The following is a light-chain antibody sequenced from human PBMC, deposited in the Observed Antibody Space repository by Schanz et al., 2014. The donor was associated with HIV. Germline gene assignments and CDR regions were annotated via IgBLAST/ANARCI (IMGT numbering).Light chain of an antibody. J-gene: IGLJ2*01. CDR3: SSYTSSSTLVV. Sequence: QSVLTQPPSVSGAPGQRVTISCTGSRSNIGAGNGVNWYQQVPGTAPKLLIFDDNSRPSGVPDRFSGSKSGTSASLAITGLQAEDEADYYCSSYTSSSTLVVFGGGTKLTVL. CDR2: DDN. V-gene: IGLV1-40*01. CDR1: RSNIGAGNG.